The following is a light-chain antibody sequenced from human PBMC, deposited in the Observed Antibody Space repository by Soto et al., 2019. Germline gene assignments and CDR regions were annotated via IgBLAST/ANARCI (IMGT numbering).Light chain of an antibody. J-gene: IGKJ4*01. Sequence: EIVMTQSPATLSVSPGERATLSCRASQSVSSNLAWYQQKPGQAPRLLIYGASTRATGIPARFSGSGSGTEFTLTISSLQSEDFAFYYCQQYNNWPTLTFGGGTKGEIK. CDR1: QSVSSN. CDR2: GAS. V-gene: IGKV3-15*01. CDR3: QQYNNWPTLT.